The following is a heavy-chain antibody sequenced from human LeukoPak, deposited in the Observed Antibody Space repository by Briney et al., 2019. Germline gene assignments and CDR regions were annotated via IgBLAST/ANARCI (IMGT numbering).Heavy chain of an antibody. V-gene: IGHV4-59*01. CDR3: ARGVYIAAAQYGY. D-gene: IGHD6-13*01. J-gene: IGHJ4*02. CDR1: GGSISSYY. Sequence: PSETLSLTCTVSGGSISSYYWSWIWRPPGKGLEWIGYIYYSGTTNYNPSLKSRVTISVDTSKNQFSLKLSSVTAADTAVYYCARGVYIAAAQYGYWGQGTLVTVSS. CDR2: IYYSGTT.